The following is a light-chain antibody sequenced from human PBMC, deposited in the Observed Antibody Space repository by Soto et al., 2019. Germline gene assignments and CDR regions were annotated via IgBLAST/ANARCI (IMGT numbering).Light chain of an antibody. CDR1: QSVSSN. CDR3: QQYNNWPTT. CDR2: GAS. J-gene: IGKJ1*01. V-gene: IGKV3-15*01. Sequence: EIVMTQSPATLSGSPGERATLSCRASQSVSSNLAWYQQKPGQAPRLLIYGASTRATGIPARFSGSGSGTEFTLTISSLQSEDFAVYYCQQYNNWPTTFGQGTKVEIK.